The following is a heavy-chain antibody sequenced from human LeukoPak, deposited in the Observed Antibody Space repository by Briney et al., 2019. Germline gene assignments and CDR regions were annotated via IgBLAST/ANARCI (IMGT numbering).Heavy chain of an antibody. J-gene: IGHJ4*02. V-gene: IGHV3-53*05. D-gene: IGHD4-17*01. CDR1: GFTVSSNY. CDR2: IYSGGST. CDR3: ARDRIPYGDYYFDY. Sequence: GGSLRLSCAASGFTVSSNYMSWVRQAPGKGLEWVSVIYSGGSTYYADSVKGQFTISRDNSKNTLYLQMNSLRAEDTAVYYCARDRIPYGDYYFDYWGQGTLVTVSS.